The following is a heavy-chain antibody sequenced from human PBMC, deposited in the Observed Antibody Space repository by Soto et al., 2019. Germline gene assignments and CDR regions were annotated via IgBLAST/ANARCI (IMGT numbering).Heavy chain of an antibody. CDR2: IIPIFGTA. V-gene: IGHV1-69*13. Sequence: GASVKVSCKASGGTFSSYAISWVRQAPGQGLEWVGGIIPIFGTANYAQKFQGRVTITADESTSTAYMELSSLRSEDTAVYYCAESIAARWIFDYWGQGTLVTVSS. CDR3: AESIAARWIFDY. D-gene: IGHD6-6*01. J-gene: IGHJ4*02. CDR1: GGTFSSYA.